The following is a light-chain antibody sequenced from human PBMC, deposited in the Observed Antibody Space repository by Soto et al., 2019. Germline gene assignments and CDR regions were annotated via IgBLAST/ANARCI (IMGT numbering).Light chain of an antibody. Sequence: EIVMTQSPATLSVSPGERASLSCMASQSVSTTLACYQQRPGQAPRLLIYDASTRATGIPARFSGSGSGTQFTLTISGLQYEDFAVYYCQQYNKWPLYTFGQGTKLEIK. CDR2: DAS. CDR1: QSVSTT. CDR3: QQYNKWPLYT. V-gene: IGKV3-15*01. J-gene: IGKJ2*01.